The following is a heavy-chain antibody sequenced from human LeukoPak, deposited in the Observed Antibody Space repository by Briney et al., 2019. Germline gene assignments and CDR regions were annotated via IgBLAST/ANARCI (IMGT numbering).Heavy chain of an antibody. D-gene: IGHD3-10*01. J-gene: IGHJ4*02. Sequence: SVKVSCKASGGTFSSYAISWVRQAPGQGLEWMGRIIPILGIANYAQKFQGRVTITADKSTSTAYMELSSLRSEDTAVYYCAREFSGSGSYPLDYWGQGTLVTVSS. CDR3: AREFSGSGSYPLDY. CDR2: IIPILGIA. CDR1: GGTFSSYA. V-gene: IGHV1-69*04.